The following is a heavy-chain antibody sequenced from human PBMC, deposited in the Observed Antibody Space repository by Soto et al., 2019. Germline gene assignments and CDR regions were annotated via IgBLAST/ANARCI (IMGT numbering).Heavy chain of an antibody. J-gene: IGHJ2*01. CDR3: AIGGSYGHLPHWYFDL. CDR1: GGTFSSYA. V-gene: IGHV1-69*13. Sequence: ASVKVSCKASGGTFSSYAISWVRQAPGQGLEWMGGIIPIFGTANYAQKFQGRVTITADESTSTAYMELSSLRSEDTALYYCAIGGSYGHLPHWYFDLWGRGTLVTVSS. D-gene: IGHD1-26*01. CDR2: IIPIFGTA.